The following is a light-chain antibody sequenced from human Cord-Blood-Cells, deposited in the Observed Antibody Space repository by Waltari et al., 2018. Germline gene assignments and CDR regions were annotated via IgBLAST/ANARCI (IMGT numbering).Light chain of an antibody. J-gene: IGLJ3*02. CDR3: CSYAGSYTFHWV. CDR2: EVS. Sequence: QSALTQPRSVSGSPGQSVTISCTGTSSDVGGYNYVSWYQQHPGKAPKLMIYEVSKRPSGVPDRFSGSKSGNTASLTISGLQAEDEADYYCCSYAGSYTFHWVFGGGTKLTVL. CDR1: SSDVGGYNY. V-gene: IGLV2-11*01.